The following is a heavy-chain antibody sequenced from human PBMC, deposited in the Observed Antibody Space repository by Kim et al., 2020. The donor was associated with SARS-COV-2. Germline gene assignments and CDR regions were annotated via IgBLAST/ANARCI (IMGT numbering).Heavy chain of an antibody. V-gene: IGHV4-61*01. CDR2: LYNSGTT. CDR3: ARHIRNVGIDF. J-gene: IGHJ4*02. Sequence: SETLSLTCTVSSDSISTVSSDSIGPYFWSWIRQPPGKGLEWIGFLYNSGTTNYNSSLTSRVSISLDTSKGQFSLKLNSVTAADTAVYYCARHIRNVGIDFWAQGPLVTVSS. CDR1: SDSISTVSSDSIGPYF. D-gene: IGHD7-27*01.